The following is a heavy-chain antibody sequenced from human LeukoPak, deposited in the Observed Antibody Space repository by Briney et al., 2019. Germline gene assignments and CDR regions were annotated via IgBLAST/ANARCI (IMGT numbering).Heavy chain of an antibody. J-gene: IGHJ3*02. CDR1: VGSISSSSYY. V-gene: IGHV4-39*01. CDR2: IYYSGGN. Sequence: SETLSLTYTVSVGSISSSSYYWGWIRQPPGKGLEWIGSIYYSGGNYYNPSLKSRVTISVDTSKNQFSLKLSSVTAADTAVYYCARVLSDAFDSWGQGTMVTVSS. CDR3: ARVLSDAFDS. D-gene: IGHD2-8*01.